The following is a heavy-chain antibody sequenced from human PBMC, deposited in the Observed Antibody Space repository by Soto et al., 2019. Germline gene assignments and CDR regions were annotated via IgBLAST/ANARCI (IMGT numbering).Heavy chain of an antibody. V-gene: IGHV4-39*01. J-gene: IGHJ5*02. Sequence: SETLSLTCTVSGGSISSSSYYWGWIRQPPGKGLEWIGSIYYSGSTYYNPSLKSRVTISVDTSKNQFSLKLSSVTAADTAVYYCASHSYGSFGWFDPWGQGTLVTVS. CDR1: GGSISSSSYY. D-gene: IGHD5-18*01. CDR2: IYYSGST. CDR3: ASHSYGSFGWFDP.